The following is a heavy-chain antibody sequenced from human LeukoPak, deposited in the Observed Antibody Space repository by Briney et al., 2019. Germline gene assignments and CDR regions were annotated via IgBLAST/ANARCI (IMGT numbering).Heavy chain of an antibody. CDR3: ARAVVPAAIGIDP. D-gene: IGHD2-2*02. Sequence: GAPVKVSCTASGYTFTGYYMHWVRQAPGQGLEWMGWINPNSGGTNYAQKFQGRVTMTRDTSISTAYMELSRLRSDDTAVYYCARAVVPAAIGIDPWGQGTLVTVSS. V-gene: IGHV1-2*02. J-gene: IGHJ5*02. CDR2: INPNSGGT. CDR1: GYTFTGYY.